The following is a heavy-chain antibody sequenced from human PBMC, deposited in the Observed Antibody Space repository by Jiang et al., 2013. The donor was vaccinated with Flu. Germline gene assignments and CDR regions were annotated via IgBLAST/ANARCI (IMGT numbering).Heavy chain of an antibody. J-gene: IGHJ4*02. CDR2: IDWDDDK. CDR3: ARTPRQQLVRDRGYYFDY. D-gene: IGHD6-13*01. V-gene: IGHV2-70*11. CDR1: GFSLSTSGMC. Sequence: KPTQTLTLTCTFSGFSLSTSGMCVSWIRQPPGKALEWLARIDWDDDKYYSTSLKTRLTISKDTSKNQVVLTMTNMDPVDTATYYCARTPRQQLVRDRGYYFDYWGQGTLVTVSS.